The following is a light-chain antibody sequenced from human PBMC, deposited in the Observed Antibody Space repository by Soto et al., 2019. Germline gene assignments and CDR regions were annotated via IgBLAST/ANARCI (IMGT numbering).Light chain of an antibody. V-gene: IGLV2-23*02. CDR2: EVT. CDR1: NSDVGSYNL. Sequence: QSALTQPASVSGSPGQSISISCTGTNSDVGSYNLVSWYQQHPGKAPKLMIYEVTKRPSGVSHRFSGSESGNTASLTISGLHAEDEADYCCCSYAGSTTWVFGGGTKLTVL. J-gene: IGLJ2*01. CDR3: CSYAGSTTWV.